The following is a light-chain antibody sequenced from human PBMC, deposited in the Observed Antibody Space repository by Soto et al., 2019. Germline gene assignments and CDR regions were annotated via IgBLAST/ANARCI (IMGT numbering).Light chain of an antibody. CDR2: AAS. V-gene: IGKV1-12*01. J-gene: IGKJ5*01. CDR1: QGISSW. Sequence: DIQMTQSPSSVSASVGDRVTITCRASQGISSWLAWHQQKPGRASKLLIYAASSLQSGVPSRFSGSGSGTDFTLTISSLQTEDFATYYCQQANSFPITFGQGTRLEIK. CDR3: QQANSFPIT.